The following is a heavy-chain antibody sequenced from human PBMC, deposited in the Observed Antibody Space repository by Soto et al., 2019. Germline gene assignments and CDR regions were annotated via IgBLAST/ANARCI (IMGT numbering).Heavy chain of an antibody. CDR3: AKVRLTDYLRYAPHL. D-gene: IGHD2-8*01. V-gene: IGHV3-23*01. CDR2: ISPNGDST. Sequence: GGSLRLSCSASGFTFNNYAMNWVRQAPGRGLEWVSIISPNGDSTYYADSVKGRFTISRDNSQNTVFLQMNSLRAEDTAIYFCAKVRLTDYLRYAPHLWGQGTLVTVSS. J-gene: IGHJ3*01. CDR1: GFTFNNYA.